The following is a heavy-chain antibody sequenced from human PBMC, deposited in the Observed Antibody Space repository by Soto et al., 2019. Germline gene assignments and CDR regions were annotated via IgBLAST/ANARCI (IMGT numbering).Heavy chain of an antibody. CDR1: GASVSSGSHY. D-gene: IGHD6-19*01. V-gene: IGHV4-61*01. CDR3: ARDLGGSSGWYLDY. Sequence: QVQLQESGPGLVTPSETLSLTCTVSGASVSSGSHYWIWIRQPPGKGLEWIGYISYSGTTNSNPSLNRRVTVSVDTSKDQFSLKLSSVTAADTALYYCARDLGGSSGWYLDYWGQGTLVTVSS. J-gene: IGHJ4*02. CDR2: ISYSGTT.